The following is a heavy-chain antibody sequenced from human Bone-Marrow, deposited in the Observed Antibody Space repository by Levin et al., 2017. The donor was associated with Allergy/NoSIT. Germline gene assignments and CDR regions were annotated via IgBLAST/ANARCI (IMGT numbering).Heavy chain of an antibody. D-gene: IGHD2/OR15-2a*01. V-gene: IGHV3-23*01. CDR1: GFTFRNSA. CDR3: AKAPSRVRAFYYAADS. Sequence: PSETLSLTCAASGFTFRNSAMNWVRQAPGQGLEWVSAIRSSGDDTFYADSVKGRFTISRDNSKNTLYLQMNSLRAEDTAMYFCAKAPSRVRAFYYAADSWGQGILVTVSS. J-gene: IGHJ4*02. CDR2: IRSSGDDT.